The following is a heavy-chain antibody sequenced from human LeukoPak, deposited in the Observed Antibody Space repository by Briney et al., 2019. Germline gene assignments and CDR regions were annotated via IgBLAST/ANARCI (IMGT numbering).Heavy chain of an antibody. CDR1: GGSISSYY. J-gene: IGHJ3*02. CDR2: IYYSGST. CDR3: ARTDLADAFDI. Sequence: SETLSLTGTVSGGSISSYYWSWIRQPPGKGLEWIGYIYYSGSTNYNPSLKSRVTISVDTSKNQFSLRLSSVTAADTAVYYCARTDLADAFDIWGQGTMVTVSS. V-gene: IGHV4-59*01.